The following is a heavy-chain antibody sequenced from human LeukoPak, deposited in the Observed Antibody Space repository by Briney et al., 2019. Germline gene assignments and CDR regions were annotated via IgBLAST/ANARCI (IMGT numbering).Heavy chain of an antibody. Sequence: GGSLRLSCAASGFTFSSYGMHWVRQAPGKGLEWVAVISYDGSNKYYVDSVKGRFTISRDKSKNTLYLQMNSLRAEDTAVYYCAKDQYYGSGSYYNLRGSLPIYWGQGTLVTVSS. CDR3: AKDQYYGSGSYYNLRGSLPIY. J-gene: IGHJ4*02. CDR1: GFTFSSYG. CDR2: ISYDGSNK. V-gene: IGHV3-30*18. D-gene: IGHD3-10*01.